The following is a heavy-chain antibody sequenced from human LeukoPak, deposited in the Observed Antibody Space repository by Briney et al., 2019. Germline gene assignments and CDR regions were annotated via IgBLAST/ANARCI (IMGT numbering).Heavy chain of an antibody. Sequence: GGSLRLSCAASGFTFSSYAMSWVRQAPGKGLEWVSAISGSGGSTYYADSVKGRFTISRDSSKDTLYLQMNSLRAEDTAVYYCARGSGYFLDFDYWGQGTLVAVSS. J-gene: IGHJ4*02. CDR3: ARGSGYFLDFDY. CDR1: GFTFSSYA. D-gene: IGHD3-22*01. V-gene: IGHV3-23*01. CDR2: ISGSGGST.